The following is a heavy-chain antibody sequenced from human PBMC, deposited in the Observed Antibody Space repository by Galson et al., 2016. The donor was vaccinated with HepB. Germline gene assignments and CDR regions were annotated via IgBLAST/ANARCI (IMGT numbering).Heavy chain of an antibody. V-gene: IGHV5-51*03. D-gene: IGHD3-22*01. CDR3: ARGGGFFDRSGLFDY. CDR1: GYIFTNYW. CDR2: IYPGYSDT. Sequence: QSGAEVKKPGESLKISCRGSGYIFTNYWIGWVRQMPGKGLEWLGIIYPGYSDTRYSPSFQGRVTISVDKSIRTAYLQWSGLEASDTAIYYCARGGGFFDRSGLFDYWGEGTQVTVSS. J-gene: IGHJ4*02.